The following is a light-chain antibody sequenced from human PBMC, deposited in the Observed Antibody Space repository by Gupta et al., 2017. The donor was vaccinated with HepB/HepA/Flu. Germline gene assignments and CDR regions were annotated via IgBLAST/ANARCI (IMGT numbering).Light chain of an antibody. CDR2: KTN. CDR3: AAWDDSVSGPV. CDR1: SSNIGTNY. J-gene: IGLJ3*02. Sequence: QSVLTQPPSASGTPVQRVTISCSGSSSNIGTNYVYWYKQLPGTAPQLLIYKTNQRPSWVPDRFSGSKSATSASLAISWLRSEDEVDYYCAAWDDSVSGPVFGGGTKLTV. V-gene: IGLV1-47*01.